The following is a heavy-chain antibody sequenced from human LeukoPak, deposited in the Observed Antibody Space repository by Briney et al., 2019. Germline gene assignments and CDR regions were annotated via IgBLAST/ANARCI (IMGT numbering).Heavy chain of an antibody. CDR3: ARIVGATGALDY. D-gene: IGHD1-26*01. Sequence: ASVKVSCKASGYTFTSYYMHWVRQAPGQGLEWMGIINPSGGSTSYAQKFQGRVTMTRDMSTSTVYMELSSLRSDDTAVYYCARIVGATGALDYWGQGTLVTVSS. J-gene: IGHJ4*02. CDR2: INPSGGST. V-gene: IGHV1-46*01. CDR1: GYTFTSYY.